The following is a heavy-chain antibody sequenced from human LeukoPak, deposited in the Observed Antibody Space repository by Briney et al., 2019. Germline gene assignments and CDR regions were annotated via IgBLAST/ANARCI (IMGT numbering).Heavy chain of an antibody. CDR1: GYTFTSYG. Sequence: GASVKISCKASGYTFTSYGISWVRQAPGQGLEWMGWISAYNGNTNYAQKLQGRVTMTTDTSTRTDYMELRSVRSEDTAVYYCARREQWLVGDVYWGQGTLVTVPS. CDR2: ISAYNGNT. J-gene: IGHJ4*02. CDR3: ARREQWLVGDVY. V-gene: IGHV1-18*01. D-gene: IGHD6-19*01.